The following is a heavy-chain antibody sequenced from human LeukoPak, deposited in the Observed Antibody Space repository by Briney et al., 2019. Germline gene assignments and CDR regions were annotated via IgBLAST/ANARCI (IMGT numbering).Heavy chain of an antibody. D-gene: IGHD2-2*01. J-gene: IGHJ6*02. Sequence: GGSLRLSCAASGFTFSSYAMHWVRQAPGKGLEWVAVISYDGSNKYYADSVKGRFTISRDNSKNTLYLQMSSLRAEDTAVYYCVKGTSTKYYYYGMDVWGQGTAVTVSS. CDR2: ISYDGSNK. CDR1: GFTFSSYA. V-gene: IGHV3-30-3*01. CDR3: VKGTSTKYYYYGMDV.